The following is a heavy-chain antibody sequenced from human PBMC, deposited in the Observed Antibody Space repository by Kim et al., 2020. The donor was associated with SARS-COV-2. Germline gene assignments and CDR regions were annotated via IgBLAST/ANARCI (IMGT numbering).Heavy chain of an antibody. CDR1: GGSFSGYY. CDR2: INHSGST. V-gene: IGHV4-34*01. CDR3: ARVGTMIAWLEYYGMDV. D-gene: IGHD3-22*01. J-gene: IGHJ6*02. Sequence: SETLSLTCAVYGGSFSGYYWSWIRQPPGKGLEWIGEINHSGSTNYNPSLKSRVTISVDTSKNQFSLKLSSVTAADTAVYYCARVGTMIAWLEYYGMDVWGQGTTVTVSS.